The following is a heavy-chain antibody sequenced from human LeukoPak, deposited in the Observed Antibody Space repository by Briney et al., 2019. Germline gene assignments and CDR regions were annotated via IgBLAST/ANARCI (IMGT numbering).Heavy chain of an antibody. CDR1: GGSISSYY. D-gene: IGHD3-22*01. CDR2: IYYSGST. Sequence: PSETLSLTCTVSGGSISSYYWSWLRQPPGKGLEWIGYIYYSGSTNYNPSLKSRVTISVDTSKNQFSLKLSSVTAADTAVYYCARDSVGDDSRGLDYWGQGTLVTVSS. V-gene: IGHV4-59*01. J-gene: IGHJ4*02. CDR3: ARDSVGDDSRGLDY.